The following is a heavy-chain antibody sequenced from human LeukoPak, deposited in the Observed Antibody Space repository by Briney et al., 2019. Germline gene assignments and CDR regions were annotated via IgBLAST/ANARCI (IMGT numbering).Heavy chain of an antibody. CDR2: ISSSSSTI. CDR1: GLTFSSHW. CDR3: ARDLEMAY. D-gene: IGHD5-24*01. V-gene: IGHV3-48*01. J-gene: IGHJ4*02. Sequence: SGGSLRLSCAASGLTFSSHWMHWVRQAPGKGLVWVSYISSSSSTIYYADSVKGRFTISRDNAKNSLYLQMNSLRAEDTAVYYCARDLEMAYWGQGTLVTVSS.